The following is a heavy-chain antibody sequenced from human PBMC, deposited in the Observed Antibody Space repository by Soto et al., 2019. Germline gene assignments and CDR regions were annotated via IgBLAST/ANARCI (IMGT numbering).Heavy chain of an antibody. V-gene: IGHV1-3*01. CDR3: ARDGDYTKYPLIEGSDP. CDR2: INAGNGNT. CDR1: GYTFTSYA. J-gene: IGHJ5*02. Sequence: ASVKVSCKASGYTFTSYAMHWVRHAPGQRLEWMGWINAGNGNTKYSQKFQGRVTITRDTSASTAYKELSSLRSEDTAVYYCARDGDYTKYPLIEGSDPWGQGTLVTVSS. D-gene: IGHD4-4*01.